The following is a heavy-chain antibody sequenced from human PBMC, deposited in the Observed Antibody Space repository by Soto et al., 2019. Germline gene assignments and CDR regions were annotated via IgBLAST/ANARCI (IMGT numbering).Heavy chain of an antibody. CDR2: IYWDDDK. J-gene: IGHJ4*02. Sequence: SGPTLVKPTQTLTLTCTFSGFSLSTSGVGVGWIRQPPGKALEWLALIYWDDDKRYSPSLKSRLTITKDTSKNQVVLTMTNMDPVDTATYYCAHRRSGEEGDQTPYYFDYWGQGTLVTVSS. CDR3: AHRRSGEEGDQTPYYFDY. D-gene: IGHD2-21*02. V-gene: IGHV2-5*02. CDR1: GFSLSTSGVG.